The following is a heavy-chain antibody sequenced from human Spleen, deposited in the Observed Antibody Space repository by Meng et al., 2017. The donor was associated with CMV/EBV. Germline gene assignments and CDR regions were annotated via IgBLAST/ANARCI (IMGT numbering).Heavy chain of an antibody. CDR2: IIPMSGTP. V-gene: IGHV1-69*05. D-gene: IGHD2-2*01. CDR1: GGTFSSYG. CDR3: ARGDYCSRTSRYFRY. Sequence: SGGTFSSYGMSWVRQAPGQGLEWMGGIIPMSGTPNYAQKFQGRVTITTDESTSTAYMELSSLRSEDSAVYYCARGDYCSRTSRYFRYWGQGTLVTVSS. J-gene: IGHJ4*02.